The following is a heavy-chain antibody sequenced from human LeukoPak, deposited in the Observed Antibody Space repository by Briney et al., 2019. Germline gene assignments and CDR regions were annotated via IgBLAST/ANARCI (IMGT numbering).Heavy chain of an antibody. CDR3: ARGTIAAAGWAFDY. CDR1: GGSISSYY. J-gene: IGHJ4*02. V-gene: IGHV4-59*01. Sequence: SETLSLTCTVSGGSISSYYWSWIRQPPGKGLEWIGYIYYSGSTNYNPSLKSRVTISVDTSKNQFSLKLSSVTAADTAVYYCARGTIAAAGWAFDYWGQGTLVTVSS. CDR2: IYYSGST. D-gene: IGHD6-13*01.